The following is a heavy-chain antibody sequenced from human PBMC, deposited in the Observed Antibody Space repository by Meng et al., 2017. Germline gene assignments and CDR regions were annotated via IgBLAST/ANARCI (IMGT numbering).Heavy chain of an antibody. V-gene: IGHV1-69*13. D-gene: IGHD6-13*01. CDR2: IIPSFGTA. CDR3: ARASGLYSSSLNDAFDI. Sequence: SVKVSCKASGGTFSSYAISWVRQAPGQGLEWMGGIIPSFGTANYAQKCQGRVTITADESTSTAYMELSGLRSEDTAVYYCARASGLYSSSLNDAFDIWGQGTMVTVSS. J-gene: IGHJ3*02. CDR1: GGTFSSYA.